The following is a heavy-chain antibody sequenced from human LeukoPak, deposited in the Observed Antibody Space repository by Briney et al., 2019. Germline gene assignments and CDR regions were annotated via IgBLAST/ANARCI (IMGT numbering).Heavy chain of an antibody. Sequence: SETLSLTCTVSGGSISSYYWSWIRQPPGKGLKWIGNIYYSGYTTYSPSPRSRVTISVDTSKNQFSLKLSSVTAADTAVYYCARETSQKGAHYMDVWGKGTTITISS. D-gene: IGHD3-16*01. CDR1: GGSISSYY. CDR2: IYYSGYT. CDR3: ARETSQKGAHYMDV. J-gene: IGHJ6*03. V-gene: IGHV4-59*01.